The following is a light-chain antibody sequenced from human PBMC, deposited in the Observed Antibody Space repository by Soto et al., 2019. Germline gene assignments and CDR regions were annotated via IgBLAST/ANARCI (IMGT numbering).Light chain of an antibody. Sequence: QSALTQPASVSGSPGQSITISCTGTSRAVGGHNYVSWYQQHPGKAPKLMIYDVSNRPSGVSNRFSGSKSGNTASLTISELQAEDVADYYCSSFTSSPTYVFGTGTKVTVL. V-gene: IGLV2-14*01. CDR3: SSFTSSPTYV. CDR2: DVS. CDR1: SRAVGGHNY. J-gene: IGLJ1*01.